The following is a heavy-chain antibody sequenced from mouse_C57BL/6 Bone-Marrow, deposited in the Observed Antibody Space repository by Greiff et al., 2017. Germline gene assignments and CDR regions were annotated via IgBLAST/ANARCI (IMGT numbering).Heavy chain of an antibody. Sequence: LVESGPGLVKPSQSLSLTCSVTGYSITSGYYWNWIRQFPGNKLEWMGYLSYDGRHNYNPSLKNLLSISRYTSKNQFFLKLNSVTTEDTATYYCARHPSTVVVYYSMDDWGQGTSVTVSS. J-gene: IGHJ4*01. CDR2: LSYDGRH. D-gene: IGHD1-1*01. V-gene: IGHV3-6*01. CDR3: ARHPSTVVVYYSMDD. CDR1: GYSITSGYY.